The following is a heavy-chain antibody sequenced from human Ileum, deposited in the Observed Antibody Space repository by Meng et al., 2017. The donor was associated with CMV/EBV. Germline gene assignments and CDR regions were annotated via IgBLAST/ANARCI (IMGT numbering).Heavy chain of an antibody. J-gene: IGHJ5*02. CDR1: GGSFSAYY. V-gene: IGHV4-34*01. Sequence: CAVYGGSFSAYYWSWIRQPPGKGLKWIGEINHSGSANYNPSLKSRVSISVDTSKNQFSLKLSSVTAADTAVYYCARMEVQWSTWFDPWGQGTLVTVSS. D-gene: IGHD2-15*01. CDR2: INHSGSA. CDR3: ARMEVQWSTWFDP.